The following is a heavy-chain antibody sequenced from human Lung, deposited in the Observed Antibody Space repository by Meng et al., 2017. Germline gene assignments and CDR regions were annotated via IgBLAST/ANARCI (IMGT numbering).Heavy chain of an antibody. J-gene: IGHJ4*02. CDR2: INHSGST. D-gene: IGHD4-11*01. CDR3: ARGPTTMAHDFDY. Sequence: VKLQHGAAGLLKSSETLSLTCFVSGGSFSDYYWSWIRQPPGKGLEWIGEINHSGSTNYNPSLESRATISVDTSQNNLSLKLSSVTAADSAVYYCARGPTTMAHDFDYWGQGTLVTVSS. CDR1: GGSFSDYY. V-gene: IGHV4-34*01.